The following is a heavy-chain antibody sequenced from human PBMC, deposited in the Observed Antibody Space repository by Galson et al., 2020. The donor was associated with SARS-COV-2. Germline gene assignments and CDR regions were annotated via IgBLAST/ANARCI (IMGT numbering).Heavy chain of an antibody. J-gene: IGHJ3*02. V-gene: IGHV3-11*01. Sequence: GESLKISCEASEFTFSDHYMSWIRQAPGKGLEWISYISNSGRTTYYADSVKGRFTISRDNAKNSLYLEMNSLRAEDTAVYYCARDPRDGYDRVFDIWGQGTMVTVSS. CDR1: EFTFSDHY. D-gene: IGHD5-12*01. CDR3: ARDPRDGYDRVFDI. CDR2: ISNSGRTT.